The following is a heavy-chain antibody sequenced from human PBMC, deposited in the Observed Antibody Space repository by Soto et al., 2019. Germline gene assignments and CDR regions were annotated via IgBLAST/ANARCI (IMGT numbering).Heavy chain of an antibody. V-gene: IGHV3-21*01. CDR2: ISSSSSYI. CDR3: ARGDSRFKLIDY. Sequence: PGGSLRLSCAASGFTFSSYSMNWVRQAPGKGLEWVSSISSSSSYIYYADSVKGRFTISRDNAKNSLYLQMNSLRAEDTAVYYCARGDSRFKLIDYWGQGTLVTVSS. D-gene: IGHD3-3*01. CDR1: GFTFSSYS. J-gene: IGHJ4*02.